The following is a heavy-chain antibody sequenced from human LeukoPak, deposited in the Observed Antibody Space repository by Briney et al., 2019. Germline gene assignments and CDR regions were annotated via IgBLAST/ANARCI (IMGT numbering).Heavy chain of an antibody. CDR2: IKQDGSEK. CDR3: AKESLAAAPPQRWFDP. Sequence: PGGSLRLSCAASGFTFSSYWMSWVRQAPGKGLEWVANIKQDGSEKYYVDSVKGRFTISRDNAKNSLYLQMNSLRAEDTAVYYCAKESLAAAPPQRWFDPWGQGTLVTVSS. CDR1: GFTFSSYW. V-gene: IGHV3-7*04. J-gene: IGHJ5*02. D-gene: IGHD6-13*01.